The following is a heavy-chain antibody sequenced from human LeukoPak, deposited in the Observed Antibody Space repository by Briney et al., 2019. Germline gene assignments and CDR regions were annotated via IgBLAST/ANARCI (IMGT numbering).Heavy chain of an antibody. CDR1: GYTFTSYG. CDR3: ASGHYPYCSGGSCADY. Sequence: GASVKVSCKASGYTFTSYGISWVRQAPGQGLEWMGWISAYNGNTNYAQKLQGRVTMTTDTSTSTAYMELRSLRSDDTAVYYCASGHYPYCSGGSCADYWGQGTLVTVSS. J-gene: IGHJ4*02. CDR2: ISAYNGNT. D-gene: IGHD2-15*01. V-gene: IGHV1-18*01.